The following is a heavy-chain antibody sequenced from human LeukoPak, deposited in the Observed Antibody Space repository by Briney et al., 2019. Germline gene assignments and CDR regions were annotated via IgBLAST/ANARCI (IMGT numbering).Heavy chain of an antibody. Sequence: SETLSLTCTVSGGSISSYYWSWIRQPPGKGLEWIGEINHSGSTNYNPSLKSRVTISVDTSKNQFSLKLSSVTAADTAVYYCARGGYGFWSGYYFDYWGQGTLVTVSS. CDR2: INHSGST. J-gene: IGHJ4*02. D-gene: IGHD3-3*01. CDR1: GGSISSYY. V-gene: IGHV4-34*01. CDR3: ARGGYGFWSGYYFDY.